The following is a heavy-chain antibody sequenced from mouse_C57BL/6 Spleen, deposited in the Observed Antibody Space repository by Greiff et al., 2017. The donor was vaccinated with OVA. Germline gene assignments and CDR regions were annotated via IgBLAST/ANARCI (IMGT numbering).Heavy chain of an antibody. D-gene: IGHD1-2*01. V-gene: IGHV14-4*01. CDR3: TKTTTALFDV. Sequence: EVKLVESGAELVRPGASVKLSCTASGFNIKDDYMHWVKQRPEQGLEWIGWIDPENGDTEYASKFQGKATITADTSSNTAYLQLSSLTSEDTAVYYCTKTTTALFDVWGTGTTVTVSS. CDR1: GFNIKDDY. CDR2: IDPENGDT. J-gene: IGHJ1*03.